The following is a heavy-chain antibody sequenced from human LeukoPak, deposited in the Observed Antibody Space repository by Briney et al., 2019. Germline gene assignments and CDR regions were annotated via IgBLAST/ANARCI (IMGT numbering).Heavy chain of an antibody. CDR3: VRDTGGVAGTVFHY. J-gene: IGHJ4*02. V-gene: IGHV3-21*04. Sequence: GGSLRLSCAASGFTFSSYSMNWVRQAPGKGLEWVSSISGSSTYIYYADSLRGRFTISRDNAKNSLYLQMNSLRAEDTAVYYFVRDTGGVAGTVFHYWGQRTVVTHSS. D-gene: IGHD6-19*01. CDR2: ISGSSTYI. CDR1: GFTFSSYS.